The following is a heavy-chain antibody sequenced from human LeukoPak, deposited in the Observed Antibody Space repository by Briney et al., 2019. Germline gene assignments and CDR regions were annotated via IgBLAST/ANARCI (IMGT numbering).Heavy chain of an antibody. CDR2: ISGSGGST. J-gene: IGHJ4*02. Sequence: GGSLRLSFAASGFTFSSYAMSWVRQAPGKGLEWVSAISGSGGSTYYADSVKGRFTISRDNAKNSLYLQLNSLRAEDTAVYYCARRSVAGTWDFDYWGQGTLVTVSS. D-gene: IGHD6-19*01. CDR1: GFTFSSYA. V-gene: IGHV3-23*01. CDR3: ARRSVAGTWDFDY.